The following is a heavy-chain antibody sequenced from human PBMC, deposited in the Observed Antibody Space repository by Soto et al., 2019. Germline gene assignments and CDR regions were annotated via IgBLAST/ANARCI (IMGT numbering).Heavy chain of an antibody. D-gene: IGHD2-15*01. CDR1: GFTFSSYW. CDR2: IKQDGSEK. J-gene: IGHJ3*02. V-gene: IGHV3-7*01. CDR3: ARDDCSGGSCYPSSAFDI. Sequence: PGESLKISCAASGFTFSSYWMSWVRQAPGKGLEWVANIKQDGSEKYYVDSVKGRFTISRDNAKNSLYLQMNSLRAEDTAVYYCARDDCSGGSCYPSSAFDIWGQGTMVTVSS.